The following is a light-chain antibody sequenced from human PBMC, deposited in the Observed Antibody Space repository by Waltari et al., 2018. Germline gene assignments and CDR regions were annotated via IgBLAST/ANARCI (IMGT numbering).Light chain of an antibody. CDR2: DVS. V-gene: IGLV2-14*03. J-gene: IGLJ3*02. CDR3: SSYTRGSTLA. CDR1: SSNIGYYTY. Sequence: QYALTQPASVSASPGQSITISCTGTSSNIGYYTYVSWYQQHPATAPKLMIYDVSKRPSGVSNRFSGSKSGNTASLTISGLQAEDEADYYCSSYTRGSTLAFGGGTKLTVL.